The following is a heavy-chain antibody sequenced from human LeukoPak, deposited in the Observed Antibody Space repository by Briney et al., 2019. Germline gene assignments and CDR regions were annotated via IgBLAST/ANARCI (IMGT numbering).Heavy chain of an antibody. Sequence: PSETLSLTCTLSGGSLSKYYWSWIRQPPPKGLEWIGYIYYRGGTTYTPSLKSRDTISVDTPKNHISPKLISVTAPYTALYYCMRQRPIYYGSGRLYAFDLWGQGTMVTVSS. CDR1: GGSLSKYY. V-gene: IGHV4-59*08. CDR3: MRQRPIYYGSGRLYAFDL. D-gene: IGHD3-10*01. CDR2: IYYRGGT. J-gene: IGHJ3*01.